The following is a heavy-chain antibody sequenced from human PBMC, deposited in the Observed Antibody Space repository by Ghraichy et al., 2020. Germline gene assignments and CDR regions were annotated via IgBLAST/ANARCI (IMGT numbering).Heavy chain of an antibody. Sequence: SETLSLTCAVSGGSISSSNWWSWVRQPPGKGLEWIGEIYHSGSTNYNPSLKSRVTISVDKSKNQFSLKLSSVTAADTAVYYCARSLGYSVILKVVDNWFDPWGQGTLVTVSS. V-gene: IGHV4-4*02. D-gene: IGHD2-15*01. CDR2: IYHSGST. J-gene: IGHJ5*02. CDR3: ARSLGYSVILKVVDNWFDP. CDR1: GGSISSSNW.